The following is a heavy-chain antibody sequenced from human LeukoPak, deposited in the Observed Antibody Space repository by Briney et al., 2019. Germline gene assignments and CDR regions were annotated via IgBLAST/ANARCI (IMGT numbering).Heavy chain of an antibody. CDR2: IKQDGSEK. J-gene: IGHJ5*02. Sequence: GGSLRLSCAASGFTFSSYWMSWVRQAPGKGLEWVANIKQDGSEKYYVDSVKGRFTISRDDAKNSLYLQMNSLRAEDTAVYYCARDKAVAGLNWFDPWGQGTLVTVSS. D-gene: IGHD6-19*01. V-gene: IGHV3-7*01. CDR3: ARDKAVAGLNWFDP. CDR1: GFTFSSYW.